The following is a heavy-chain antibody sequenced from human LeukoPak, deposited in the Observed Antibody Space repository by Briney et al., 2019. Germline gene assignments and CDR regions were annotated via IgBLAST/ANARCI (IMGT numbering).Heavy chain of an antibody. CDR1: GYRFTSYW. D-gene: IGHD3-22*01. Sequence: GESLKISCKGSGYRFTSYWIGWVRQMPGKGLEWMGIIYPGDSDTRYSPSFQGQVTISADKSISTAYLQWNSLKASDTAMYYCVRQPNYYDTRGYLSHAFDIWGQGTMVTVSS. V-gene: IGHV5-51*01. CDR3: VRQPNYYDTRGYLSHAFDI. J-gene: IGHJ3*02. CDR2: IYPGDSDT.